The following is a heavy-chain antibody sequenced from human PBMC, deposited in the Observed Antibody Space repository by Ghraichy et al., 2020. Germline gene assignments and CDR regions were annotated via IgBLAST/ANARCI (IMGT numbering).Heavy chain of an antibody. CDR3: ARGQFDCSSTSCFYFDY. D-gene: IGHD2-2*01. Sequence: GGSLRLSCAASGFTFSSYGMHWVRQAPGKGLEWVAVIWYDGSNKYYADSVKGRFTISRDNSKNTLYLQMNSLRAEDTAVYYCARGQFDCSSTSCFYFDYWGQGTLVTVSS. CDR1: GFTFSSYG. J-gene: IGHJ4*02. CDR2: IWYDGSNK. V-gene: IGHV3-33*01.